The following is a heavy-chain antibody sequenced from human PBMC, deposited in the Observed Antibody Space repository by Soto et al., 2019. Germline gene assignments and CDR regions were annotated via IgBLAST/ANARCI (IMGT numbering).Heavy chain of an antibody. CDR1: GGSISGYY. Sequence: PSETLSLTCTVSGGSISGYYWSWIRQPPGKGLEWIGYIYYSGSTNYNPSLKSRVTISIDTSKNQFSLKLSSVTAADTAVYYCAKPNGATVTNAFDIWGQGTMVTVSS. J-gene: IGHJ3*02. D-gene: IGHD4-17*01. CDR2: IYYSGST. V-gene: IGHV4-59*01. CDR3: AKPNGATVTNAFDI.